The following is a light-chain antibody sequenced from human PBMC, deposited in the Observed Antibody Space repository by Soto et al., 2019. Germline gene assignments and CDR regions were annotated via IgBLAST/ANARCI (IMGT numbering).Light chain of an antibody. CDR3: QSYDSSLSGAV. CDR1: SSNIGAGYD. Sequence: QSVLTQPPSVSGAPGQRVTISCTGSSSNIGAGYDVHWYQQLPGTAPKLLIYGNINRPSGVPDRFSGSKSGTSASLAITGLQAEDEADYCCQSYDSSLSGAVFGGGTKLTVL. J-gene: IGLJ2*01. V-gene: IGLV1-40*01. CDR2: GNI.